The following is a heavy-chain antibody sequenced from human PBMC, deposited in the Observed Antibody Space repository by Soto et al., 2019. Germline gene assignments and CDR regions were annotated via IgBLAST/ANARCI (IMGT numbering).Heavy chain of an antibody. V-gene: IGHV4-4*02. CDR1: SGCISSSNW. Sequence: SETLSLTCAVSSGCISSSNWWSWVRQPPGKGLEWIGEIYHSGSTNYNPSLKSRVTISVDKSKNQFSLKLSSVTAADTAVYYCARDSDLWDRYMDVWGKGTTVTVSS. J-gene: IGHJ6*03. D-gene: IGHD3-3*01. CDR3: ARDSDLWDRYMDV. CDR2: IYHSGST.